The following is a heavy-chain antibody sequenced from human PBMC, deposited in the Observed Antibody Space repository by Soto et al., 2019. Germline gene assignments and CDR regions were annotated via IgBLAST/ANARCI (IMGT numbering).Heavy chain of an antibody. D-gene: IGHD2-15*01. CDR3: PGRHGRAGLGT. V-gene: IGHV1-3*01. Sequence: ASVKVACRASEYTFSSYLVHWVRQVYGHGLEWMGWINGYNGKTEYSQKFPGIVTITRATSANTAYLALSSVTHENTAVIYCPGRHGRAGLGTRGQGTLVTVSS. CDR1: EYTFSSYL. J-gene: IGHJ4*02. CDR2: INGYNGKT.